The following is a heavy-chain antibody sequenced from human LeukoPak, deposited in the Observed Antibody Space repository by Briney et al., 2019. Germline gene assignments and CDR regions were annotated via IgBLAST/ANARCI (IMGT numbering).Heavy chain of an antibody. D-gene: IGHD5-24*01. V-gene: IGHV3-21*01. CDR1: GFTFSSYS. J-gene: IGHJ4*02. CDR2: ISSSSSYI. CDR3: ARVLDGYNHYFDY. Sequence: GGSLRLSCAASGFTFSSYSMNWVRQAPGKGLEWVSSISSSSSYIYYADSVKGRFTISRDNAKNSLYLQMNSLRAEDTAVYYCARVLDGYNHYFDYWGQGTLVTVSS.